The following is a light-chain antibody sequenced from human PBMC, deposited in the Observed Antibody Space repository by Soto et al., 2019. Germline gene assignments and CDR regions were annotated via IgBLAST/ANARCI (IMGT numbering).Light chain of an antibody. CDR3: QQYNNWPYT. J-gene: IGKJ2*01. Sequence: DFQMTQSPSTLSASVGDRVTITCRASQNIRSRLAWFQQKPGKAPKLLIYDASSLESGVPQRFSGSGSGTEFTLTINSLQSEDYAVYFCQQYNNWPYTFGQGTKVDIK. CDR1: QNIRSR. CDR2: DAS. V-gene: IGKV1-5*01.